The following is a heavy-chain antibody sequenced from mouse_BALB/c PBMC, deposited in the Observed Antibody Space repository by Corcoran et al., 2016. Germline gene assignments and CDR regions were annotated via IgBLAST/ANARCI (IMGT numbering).Heavy chain of an antibody. CDR1: GYTFTNYG. CDR3: ARGVFDPFAY. J-gene: IGHJ3*01. CDR2: INTYTGEP. Sequence: QIQLVQSGPELKKPGETVKISCKASGYTFTNYGMNWVKQAPGKGLKWMGWINTYTGEPTYADDFKGRFAFSLETSASTAYLQINNLKHEDMATYFCARGVFDPFAYWGQGTLVTVSA. V-gene: IGHV9-1*02.